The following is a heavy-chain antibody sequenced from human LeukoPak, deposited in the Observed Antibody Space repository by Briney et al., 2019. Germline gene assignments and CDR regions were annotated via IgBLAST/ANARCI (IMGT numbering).Heavy chain of an antibody. Sequence: GGSLRLSCAASGFTFSSYSMNWVRQAPGKGLEWVSYISSSSSTIYYADSVKGRFTISRDNAKNSLYLQMNSLRAEYTAVYYCARVGIAAALAYYYGMDVWGQGTTVTVSS. J-gene: IGHJ6*02. V-gene: IGHV3-48*01. CDR3: ARVGIAAALAYYYGMDV. CDR2: ISSSSSTI. D-gene: IGHD6-13*01. CDR1: GFTFSSYS.